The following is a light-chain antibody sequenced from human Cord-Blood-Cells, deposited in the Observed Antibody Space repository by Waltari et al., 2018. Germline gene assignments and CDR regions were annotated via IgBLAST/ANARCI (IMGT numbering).Light chain of an antibody. Sequence: DIVMTQSPDSLAVSLGERATINCKSRQSVLYSSNNKNYLAWYQQKPGQPPKLLIYWASTRESGVPDRFSGSGSGTDFTLNISSLQAEDVAVYYCQQYYSTPYTFGQGTKLEIK. J-gene: IGKJ2*01. CDR3: QQYYSTPYT. CDR2: WAS. V-gene: IGKV4-1*01. CDR1: QSVLYSSNNKNY.